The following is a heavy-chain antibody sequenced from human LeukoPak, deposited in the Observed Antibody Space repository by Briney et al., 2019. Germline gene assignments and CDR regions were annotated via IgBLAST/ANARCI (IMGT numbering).Heavy chain of an antibody. J-gene: IGHJ4*02. CDR1: GYTFTGYY. D-gene: IGHD5-18*01. CDR2: INPNSGGT. CDR3: ARGAGAAMVTPDY. Sequence: ASVKVSCKASGYTFTGYYMHWVRQAPGQGLEWMGWINPNSGGTNYAQKFQGRVTMTRDTSISTAYTELSRLRSDDTAVYYCARGAGAAMVTPDYWGQGTLVTVSS. V-gene: IGHV1-2*02.